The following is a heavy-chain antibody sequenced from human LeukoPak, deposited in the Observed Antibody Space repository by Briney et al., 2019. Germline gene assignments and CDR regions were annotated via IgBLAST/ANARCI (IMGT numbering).Heavy chain of an antibody. D-gene: IGHD3-10*01. CDR2: TYYRSRWSN. Sequence: SHTLSLTCAISGDSVSNNIATWNWVRQSPSRGLEWLGRTYYRSRWSNDYAISVKGRITINPDTSRNQFSLQLNSLTPEDTAVYYCVRDSDDYYWALDFWGQGTPVTVSS. CDR3: VRDSDDYYWALDF. V-gene: IGHV6-1*01. J-gene: IGHJ4*02. CDR1: GDSVSNNIAT.